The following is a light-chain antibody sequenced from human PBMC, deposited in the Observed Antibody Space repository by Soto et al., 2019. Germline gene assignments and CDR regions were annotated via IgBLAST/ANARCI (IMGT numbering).Light chain of an antibody. Sequence: EIVLTQSPGTLSLSPGERATLSCRASQYIRSSYLAWYQQKPGQAPRLLISAAITRATGIPDRFSDSGSGTDFTLTISRLESEDFAVYYCQQYGSFPRTFGQGTKVEIK. CDR2: AAI. V-gene: IGKV3-20*01. J-gene: IGKJ2*01. CDR1: QYIRSSY. CDR3: QQYGSFPRT.